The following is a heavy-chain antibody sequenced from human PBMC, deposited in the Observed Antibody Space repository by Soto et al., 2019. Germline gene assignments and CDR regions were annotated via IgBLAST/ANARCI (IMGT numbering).Heavy chain of an antibody. D-gene: IGHD3-10*01. CDR3: ARDRGGYGPPDV. CDR2: ISGSSGYT. V-gene: IGHV3-11*06. CDR1: GFSFSDSY. J-gene: IGHJ6*02. Sequence: QVQLVESGGCLVKPGGSLRLSCAASGFSFSDSYMSWVRQAPGKGLEWVAYISGSSGYTGYADSVKGRFTISRDNAKNSLYLQMNSLRVEDTAVHYCARDRGGYGPPDVWGQGTTVTVSS.